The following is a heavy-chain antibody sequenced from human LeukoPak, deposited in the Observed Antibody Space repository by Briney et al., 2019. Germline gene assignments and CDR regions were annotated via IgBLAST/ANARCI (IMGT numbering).Heavy chain of an antibody. D-gene: IGHD4-17*01. V-gene: IGHV3-23*01. CDR2: ISVTITKT. J-gene: IGHJ4*02. Sequence: PGGSLRLSCTASGFTFSSYAMSWVRQAPGKGLEWVSAISVTITKTYYADPVKGRFTISRDNSKNTLYLQMNSLRAEDTAVYYCAKDDGDYAMGYYFDYWGQGTLVTVSS. CDR1: GFTFSSYA. CDR3: AKDDGDYAMGYYFDY.